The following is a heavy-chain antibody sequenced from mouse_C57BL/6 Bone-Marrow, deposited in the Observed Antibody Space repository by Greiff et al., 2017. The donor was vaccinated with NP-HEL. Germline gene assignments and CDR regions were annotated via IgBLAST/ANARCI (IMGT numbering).Heavy chain of an antibody. D-gene: IGHD2-3*01. CDR2: IYPRSGNT. V-gene: IGHV1-81*01. J-gene: IGHJ3*01. Sequence: VQLQESGAELARPGASVKLSCKASGYTFTSYGISWVKQRTGQGLEWIGEIYPRSGNTYYNEKFKGKATLTADKSSSTAYMELRSLTSEDSAVYFCARYDDYGAAYWGQGTLVTVSA. CDR3: ARYDDYGAAY. CDR1: GYTFTSYG.